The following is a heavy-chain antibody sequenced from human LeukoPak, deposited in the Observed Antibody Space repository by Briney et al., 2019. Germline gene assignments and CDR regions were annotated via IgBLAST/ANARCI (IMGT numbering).Heavy chain of an antibody. CDR3: ARALVRGVIRGYFDY. D-gene: IGHD3-10*01. Sequence: PSETLSLTCAVYGGSFSGYYRSWIRQPPGKGLEWIGEINHSGSTNYNPSLKSRVTISVDTSKNQFSLKLSSVTAADTAVYYCARALVRGVIRGYFDYWGQGTLVTVSS. J-gene: IGHJ4*02. CDR1: GGSFSGYY. CDR2: INHSGST. V-gene: IGHV4-34*01.